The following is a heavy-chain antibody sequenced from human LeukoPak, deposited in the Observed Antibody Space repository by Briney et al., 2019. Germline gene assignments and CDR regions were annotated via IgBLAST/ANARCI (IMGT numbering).Heavy chain of an antibody. V-gene: IGHV4-39*07. J-gene: IGHJ6*03. D-gene: IGHD2-15*01. CDR1: GGSISTSNYY. CDR2: INHSGST. Sequence: SETLSLTCTVAGGSISTSNYYWSWIRQPPGKGLEWIGEINHSGSTNYNPSLKSRFTISVEPSKNQFSLKLSSVTAADTAVYYCARGLYDIVVVVAARFSYYYYMDVWGKGTTVTVSS. CDR3: ARGLYDIVVVVAARFSYYYYMDV.